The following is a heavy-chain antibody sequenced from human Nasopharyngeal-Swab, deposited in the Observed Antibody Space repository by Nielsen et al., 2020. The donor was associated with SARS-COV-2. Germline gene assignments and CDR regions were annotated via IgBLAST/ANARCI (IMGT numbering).Heavy chain of an antibody. CDR1: GFTFSSYA. V-gene: IGHV3-23*01. D-gene: IGHD5-18*01. Sequence: GESLMISCAASGFTFSSYAMSWVRQAPGKGLEWVSAISGSGGSTYYADSVKGRFTISRDNSKNTLYLQMNSLRAEDTAVYYCAKDWGLWLQAYYFDYWGQGTLVTVSS. J-gene: IGHJ4*02. CDR2: ISGSGGST. CDR3: AKDWGLWLQAYYFDY.